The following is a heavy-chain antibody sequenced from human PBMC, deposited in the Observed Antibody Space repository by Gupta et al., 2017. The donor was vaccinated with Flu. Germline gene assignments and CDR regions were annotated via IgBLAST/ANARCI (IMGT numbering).Heavy chain of an antibody. CDR3: ERIGDGEMAGSFYFDY. V-gene: IGHV2-26*01. CDR2: VFSKDDK. D-gene: IGHD3-10*01. J-gene: IGHJ4*02. CDR1: GFSLTNARLG. Sequence: QFTLQESGPVLVKPTETLTLTCTVSGFSLTNARLGVSWVRQLPGKALEWLALVFSKDDKSYSTSLKSRLTIYEDTSKSQVFLTMTNVDPVDTATYFGERIGDGEMAGSFYFDYWGPGTQVTVSS.